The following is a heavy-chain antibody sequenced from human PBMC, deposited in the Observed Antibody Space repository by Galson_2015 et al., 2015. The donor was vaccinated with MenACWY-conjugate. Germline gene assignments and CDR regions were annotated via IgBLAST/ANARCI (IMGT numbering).Heavy chain of an antibody. D-gene: IGHD4-17*01. CDR3: ARPLYGDYVVGAFDI. V-gene: IGHV3-11*06. Sequence: FTISRDNAQNSLYLQMNSLRAEDKAVYYCARPLYGDYVVGAFDIWGQGTQVTVSS. J-gene: IGHJ4*02.